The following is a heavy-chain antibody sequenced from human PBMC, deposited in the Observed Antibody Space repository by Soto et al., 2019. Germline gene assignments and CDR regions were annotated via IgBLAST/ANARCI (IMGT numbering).Heavy chain of an antibody. V-gene: IGHV2-26*01. Sequence: GPTLVNPTETLTLTCTVSGFSLSNARMGVSWIRQPPGKALEWLAHIFSNDEKSYSTSLKSRLTISKDTSKSQVVLTMTNMDPVDTATYYCARTLLGEDYYYGMDVWGQGTTVTVSS. CDR2: IFSNDEK. J-gene: IGHJ6*02. D-gene: IGHD2-8*02. CDR3: ARTLLGEDYYYGMDV. CDR1: GFSLSNARMG.